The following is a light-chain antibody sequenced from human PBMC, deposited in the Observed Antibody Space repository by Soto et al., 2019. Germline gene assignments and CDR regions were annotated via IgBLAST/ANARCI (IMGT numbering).Light chain of an antibody. J-gene: IGKJ1*01. CDR3: QQYHRYSRT. Sequence: DIQMTQSPSTLSASVGDRVTVTCRASQSSNSWLAWYQQKPGKAPKLLIYDASSLQSGVPSRFTGSGFGTEFTLTISSLQPDDFATYYCQQYHRYSRTFGQGTKVDIK. V-gene: IGKV1-5*01. CDR1: QSSNSW. CDR2: DAS.